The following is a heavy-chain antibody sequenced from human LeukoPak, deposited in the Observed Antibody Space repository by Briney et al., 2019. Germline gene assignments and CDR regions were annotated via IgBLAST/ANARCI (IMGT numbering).Heavy chain of an antibody. CDR1: GFTVSSNY. V-gene: IGHV3-66*04. Sequence: GGSLRLSCAASGFTVSSNYMNWVRQAPGKGLEWVSMIYPNGNTFYTDSVKGRFTISRDNSKNTLDLQMSSLRAEDTAVYYCARRGHGYGSPFDYWGQGTLVTVSS. D-gene: IGHD5-18*01. CDR2: IYPNGNT. J-gene: IGHJ4*02. CDR3: ARRGHGYGSPFDY.